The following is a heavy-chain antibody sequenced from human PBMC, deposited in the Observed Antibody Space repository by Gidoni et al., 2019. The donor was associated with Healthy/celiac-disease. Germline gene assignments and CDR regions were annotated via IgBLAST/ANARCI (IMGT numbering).Heavy chain of an antibody. J-gene: IGHJ6*02. CDR2: INHSGST. CDR1: GGSFSGYY. V-gene: IGHV4-34*01. CDR3: ARDRRVYYYYGMDV. Sequence: QVQLQQWGAGLLKPSATLSLTCAVYGGSFSGYYWSWIRQPPGKGLEWIGEINHSGSTNYNPSLKSRVTISVDTSKNQFSLKLSSVTAADTAVYDCARDRRVYYYYGMDVWGQGTTVTVSS.